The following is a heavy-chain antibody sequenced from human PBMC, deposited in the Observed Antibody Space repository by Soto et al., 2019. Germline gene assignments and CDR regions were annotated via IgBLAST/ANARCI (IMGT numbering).Heavy chain of an antibody. D-gene: IGHD3-16*01. CDR2: TNEDGSII. CDR1: GFSFSSYW. CDR3: TRDIGGRGAY. Sequence: GGSLRLSCAASGFSFSSYWMHWVRRAPGKGLVWVSRTNEDGSIINYADSVKGRFTISRDNAKNTLYLEMNSLRVEDTAVYYCTRDIGGRGAYWGPGTLVTVSS. V-gene: IGHV3-74*01. J-gene: IGHJ4*02.